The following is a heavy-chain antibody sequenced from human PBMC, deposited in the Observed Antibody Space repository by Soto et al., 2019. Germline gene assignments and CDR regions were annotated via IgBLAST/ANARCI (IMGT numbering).Heavy chain of an antibody. J-gene: IGHJ4*02. Sequence: QIQLVESGGGLVKPGGSLRLSCAASGFSFSDHYMSWIRQAPGKGLEWLSYISPRSNYREYADSVKGRHTISRDNAKKSLFLQMNSLRAEDTRVYYCVRGGGGGQFDSWGQGTLVTVSS. CDR1: GFSFSDHY. CDR2: ISPRSNYR. V-gene: IGHV3-11*05. CDR3: VRGGGGGQFDS. D-gene: IGHD2-21*01.